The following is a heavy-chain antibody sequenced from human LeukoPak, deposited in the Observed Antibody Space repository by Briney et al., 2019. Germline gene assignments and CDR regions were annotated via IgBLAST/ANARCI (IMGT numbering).Heavy chain of an antibody. CDR1: SGSFSDYY. D-gene: IGHD5-18*01. Sequence: SETLSLTCAVYSGSFSDYYWSWIRQPPGKGLEWIGEINDSGGNNPNPSLMSRVIMSVNTSKNQFSLKVSSVTAADTAVYYCARVGYSCSIDDWARTGLGAHPTKYYYYMDVWGKGTTVTVSS. J-gene: IGHJ6*03. CDR2: INDSGGN. V-gene: IGHV4-34*01. CDR3: ARVGYSCSIDDWARTGLGAHPTKYYYYMDV.